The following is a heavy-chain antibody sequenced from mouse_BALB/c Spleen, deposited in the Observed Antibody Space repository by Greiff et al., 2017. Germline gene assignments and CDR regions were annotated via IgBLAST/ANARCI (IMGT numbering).Heavy chain of an antibody. CDR2: IRSKSNNYAT. Sequence: GGGLVQPKGSLKLSCAASGFTFNTNAMNWVRQAPGKGLEWVARIRSKSNNYATYYADSVKDRFTISRDDSQSMLYLQMNNLKTEDTAMYYCVREAAHWYFDVWGAGTTVTVSS. CDR3: VREAAHWYFDV. V-gene: IGHV10S3*01. CDR1: GFTFNTNA. J-gene: IGHJ1*01.